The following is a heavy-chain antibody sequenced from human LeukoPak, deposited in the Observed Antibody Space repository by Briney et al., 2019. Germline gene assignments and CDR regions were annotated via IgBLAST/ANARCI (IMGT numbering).Heavy chain of an antibody. CDR2: INPSGGST. CDR3: ARGSYYYYYMDV. Sequence: ASVKVSCKASGYTFTSYCMHWVRQAPGQGLEWMGIINPSGGSTSYAQKFQGRVTMTRDTSTSTAYMELRSLRSDDTAVYYCARGSYYYYYMDVWGKGTTVTVSS. CDR1: GYTFTSYC. J-gene: IGHJ6*03. V-gene: IGHV1-46*01.